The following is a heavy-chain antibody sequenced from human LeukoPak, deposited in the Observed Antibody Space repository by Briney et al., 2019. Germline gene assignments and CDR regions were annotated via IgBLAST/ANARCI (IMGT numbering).Heavy chain of an antibody. D-gene: IGHD5-18*01. V-gene: IGHV4-59*08. CDR2: IYYSGST. CDR3: ARHVYSYGPKYYFDY. J-gene: IGHJ4*02. CDR1: GGSISSYY. Sequence: SETLSLTCTVFGGSISSYYWSWIRQPPGKGLEWIGYIYYSGSTNYNPSLKSRVTISVDTSKNQFSLKLSSVTAADTAVYYCARHVYSYGPKYYFDYWGQGTLVTVSS.